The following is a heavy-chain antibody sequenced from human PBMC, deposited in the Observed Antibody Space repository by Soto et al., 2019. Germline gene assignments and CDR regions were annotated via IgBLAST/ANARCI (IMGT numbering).Heavy chain of an antibody. CDR3: ARNRDPSSKTHGMDV. CDR1: GLIFSTPS. J-gene: IGHJ6*02. Sequence: GGSLRLSGTPSGLIFSTPSMNWVLQAPGKGLEWVSSISSSSYYIYYADSVKGRFTISRDNAKNTLFLQMNSLRADDKAVYYCARNRDPSSKTHGMDVWGQGTTVSVYS. CDR2: ISSSSYYI. V-gene: IGHV3-21*06.